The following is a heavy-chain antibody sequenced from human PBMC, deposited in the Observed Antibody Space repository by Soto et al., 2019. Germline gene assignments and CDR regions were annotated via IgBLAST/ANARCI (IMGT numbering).Heavy chain of an antibody. CDR1: GGSINSITYF. CDR3: GRLTSRITVASHGRGNWFDP. Sequence: TLSLTCAVSGGSINSITYFWGWIRQPPGKGLEWIGDIYDTGTTYYNPSLKSRVTISVDTSKNQFSLKLTSVTAADTAVYYCGRLTSRITVASHGRGNWFDPWGPGNLVTVSS. J-gene: IGHJ5*02. V-gene: IGHV4-39*01. CDR2: IYDTGTT. D-gene: IGHD1-20*01.